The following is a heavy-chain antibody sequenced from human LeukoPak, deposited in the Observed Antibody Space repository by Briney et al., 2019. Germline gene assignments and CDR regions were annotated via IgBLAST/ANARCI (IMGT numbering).Heavy chain of an antibody. D-gene: IGHD1-26*01. Sequence: GGSLRLSCAASGFTFSSYEMNWVRQAPGKGLEWVSYISSSGSTIYYADSVKGRFTISRDNAKNSLYLQMNSLRAEDTAVYYCARDLRGSHYNWGQGTLVTVSS. CDR3: ARDLRGSHYN. V-gene: IGHV3-48*03. CDR2: ISSSGSTI. J-gene: IGHJ4*02. CDR1: GFTFSSYE.